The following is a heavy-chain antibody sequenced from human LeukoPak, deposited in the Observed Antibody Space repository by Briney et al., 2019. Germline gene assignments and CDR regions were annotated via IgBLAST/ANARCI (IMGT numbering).Heavy chain of an antibody. CDR2: IIPIFGTA. J-gene: IGHJ6*02. Sequence: SVKVSCKASGGTFSSYAISWVRQAPGQGLEWMGGIIPIFGTANYAQKFQGGVTITADESTSTAYMELSSLRSEDTAVYYCARARLTIFGVVTAPGVYYYYGMDVWGQGTTVTVSS. V-gene: IGHV1-69*13. D-gene: IGHD3-3*01. CDR1: GGTFSSYA. CDR3: ARARLTIFGVVTAPGVYYYYGMDV.